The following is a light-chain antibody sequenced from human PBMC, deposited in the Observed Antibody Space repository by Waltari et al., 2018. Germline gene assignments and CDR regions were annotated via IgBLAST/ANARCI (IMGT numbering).Light chain of an antibody. J-gene: IGLJ2*01. CDR2: QDS. CDR1: TLGRSY. CDR3: LAWDRNTVV. Sequence: SYELTQLPSVSVSPGQTASITCFGETLGRSYNSWFQQRPGQSPVVIIYQDSKRPTGIPGRFSGSNSANTATLTISGTQTKDEGDYYCLAWDRNTVVFGGGTKLTVL. V-gene: IGLV3-1*01.